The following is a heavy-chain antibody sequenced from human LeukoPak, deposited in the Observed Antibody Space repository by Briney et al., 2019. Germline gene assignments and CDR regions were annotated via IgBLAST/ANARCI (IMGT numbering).Heavy chain of an antibody. J-gene: IGHJ4*02. CDR2: IKSKTDGRTT. V-gene: IGHV3-15*01. Sequence: GGSLRLSWAASGFTVSNAWMRWVSQARGKGLEWGGRIKSKTDGRTTDYAAPVKGRFTISRDDSKNTLYLQMNSLKTEDTAVYYCTTINHWGGFGPDYWGQGTLVTVSS. CDR1: GFTVSNAW. D-gene: IGHD3-16*01. CDR3: TTINHWGGFGPDY.